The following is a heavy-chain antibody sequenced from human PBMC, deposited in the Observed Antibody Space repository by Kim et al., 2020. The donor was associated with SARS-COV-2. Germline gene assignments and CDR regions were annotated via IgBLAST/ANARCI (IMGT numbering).Heavy chain of an antibody. CDR2: ISYDGSNK. CDR3: AKGIAVYCGGDCYSATLLDY. V-gene: IGHV3-30*18. CDR1: GFTFSSYG. D-gene: IGHD2-21*02. Sequence: GGSLRLSCAASGFTFSSYGMHWVRQAPGKGLEWVAVISYDGSNKYYADSVKGRFTISRDNSKNTLDLQINSLRAEDTAVYYCAKGIAVYCGGDCYSATLLDYWGQGTLVTVSS. J-gene: IGHJ4*02.